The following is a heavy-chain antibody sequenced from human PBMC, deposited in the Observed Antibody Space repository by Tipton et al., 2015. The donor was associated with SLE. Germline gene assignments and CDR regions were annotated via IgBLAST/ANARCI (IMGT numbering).Heavy chain of an antibody. J-gene: IGHJ4*02. V-gene: IGHV4-34*01. D-gene: IGHD3-16*01. CDR3: ARGLVGGGGFDY. CDR1: GGSFSGYY. CDR2: INHSGST. Sequence: TLSLTCAVYGGSFSGYYWSWIRQPPGKGLEWIGEINHSGSTNYNPSLKSRVTISVDTFKNQFSLKLSSVTAADTAVYYCARGLVGGGGFDYWGQGTLVTVSS.